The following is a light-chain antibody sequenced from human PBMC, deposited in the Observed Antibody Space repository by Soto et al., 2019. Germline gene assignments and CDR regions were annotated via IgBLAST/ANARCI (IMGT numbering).Light chain of an antibody. CDR1: QNINNW. CDR2: DAS. Sequence: DIQMTQSPSSLSASVGDRVTITCRASQNINNWLAWYQQKPGKAPKLLIYDASSLESGVPSRFSGSAAGTDFTLSISSLQPDDFATYYCHQYNSYFQTFGQGTKVDI. CDR3: HQYNSYFQT. J-gene: IGKJ1*01. V-gene: IGKV1-5*01.